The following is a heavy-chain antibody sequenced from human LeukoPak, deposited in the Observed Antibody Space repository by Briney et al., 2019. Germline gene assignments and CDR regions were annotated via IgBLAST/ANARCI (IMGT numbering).Heavy chain of an antibody. CDR1: GFTFGGYA. CDR3: TRGGYYDSSGYPFFDY. V-gene: IGHV3-49*03. J-gene: IGHJ4*02. Sequence: PGGSLRLSCTASGFTFGGYAMSWFRQAPGKGLEWVSFIRSKTYGGTTDYAASVKGRFTISRDDSKSIAYLQMNSLKTEDTAVYYCTRGGYYDSSGYPFFDYWGQGTLVTVSS. D-gene: IGHD3-22*01. CDR2: IRSKTYGGTT.